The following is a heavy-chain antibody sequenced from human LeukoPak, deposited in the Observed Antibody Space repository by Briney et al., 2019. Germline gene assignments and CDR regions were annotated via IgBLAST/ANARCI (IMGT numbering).Heavy chain of an antibody. V-gene: IGHV3-53*01. CDR1: GFIFSNNY. CDR2: IYSGGST. CDR3: ATRVSTSRSFDY. J-gene: IGHJ4*02. Sequence: PGGSLRLSCAPSGFIFSNNYMTWVRQALGKGLEWVSVIYSGGSTYYADSVKGRFTISRDNSKNTLYLQMNSLRAEDTAVYYCATRVSTSRSFDYWGQGTLVTVSS.